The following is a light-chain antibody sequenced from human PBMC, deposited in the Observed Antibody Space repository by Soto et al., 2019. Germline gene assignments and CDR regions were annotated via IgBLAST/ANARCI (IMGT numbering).Light chain of an antibody. CDR2: TAS. CDR1: RYIRSD. J-gene: IGKJ4*01. Sequence: DIQMTQSPSSLSASVGDRVTVTCRASRYIRSDLSWYQQRPGQAPKVLIYTASSLQSGVPSRFSGSGSGTDFTLTISSLQPEDVAAYYCQKYNSAPLTFGGGTKVDIK. V-gene: IGKV1-27*01. CDR3: QKYNSAPLT.